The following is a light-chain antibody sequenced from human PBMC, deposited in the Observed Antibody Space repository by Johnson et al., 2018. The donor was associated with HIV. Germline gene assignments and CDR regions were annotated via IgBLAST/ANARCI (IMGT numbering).Light chain of an antibody. Sequence: QSVLTQPPSVSAAPGQKVTISCSGSSSNIGNNYVSWYQQLPGTAPKLLIYDNNKRPSGIPDRFSGSKSGTSATLGITGLQTWDEADYYCGTWGGVFGTGTKVTVL. CDR2: DNN. CDR3: GTWGGV. J-gene: IGLJ1*01. CDR1: SSNIGNNY. V-gene: IGLV1-51*01.